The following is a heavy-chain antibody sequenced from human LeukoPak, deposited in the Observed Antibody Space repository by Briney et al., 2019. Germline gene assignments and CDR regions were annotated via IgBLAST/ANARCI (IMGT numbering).Heavy chain of an antibody. CDR3: ARSLTTLTYEGY. Sequence: GGSLRLSCAASGFTFSSYMMNWVRQAPGKGLEWVSSINSGSTYTYYTESVRGRFTVSRDNAKNSLFLQMNSLRAEDTAIYYCARSLTTLTYEGYWGQGTLVTVSS. CDR2: INSGSTYT. J-gene: IGHJ4*02. D-gene: IGHD1-1*01. V-gene: IGHV3-21*01. CDR1: GFTFSSYM.